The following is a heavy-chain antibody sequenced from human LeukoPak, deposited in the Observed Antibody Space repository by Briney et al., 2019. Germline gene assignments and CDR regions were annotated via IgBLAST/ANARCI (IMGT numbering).Heavy chain of an antibody. V-gene: IGHV4-59*08. Sequence: SETLSLTCTVSGGSISSYYWSWIRQPPGKGLEWIGYIYYSGSTNYNPSLKSRVTISVDTSKNQFSLRLSSVTAADTAVYYCARAAADYFDYWGQGTLVTVSS. CDR1: GGSISSYY. CDR2: IYYSGST. J-gene: IGHJ4*02. CDR3: ARAAADYFDY. D-gene: IGHD6-13*01.